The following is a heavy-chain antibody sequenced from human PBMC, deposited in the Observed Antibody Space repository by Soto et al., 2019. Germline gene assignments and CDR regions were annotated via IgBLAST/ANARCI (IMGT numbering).Heavy chain of an antibody. CDR3: AREMSPDDYGDYVVLNDAFDI. Sequence: ASVKVSCKASGYTFTSYGISWVRQAPGQGLEWMGWISAYNGNTNYAQKLQGRVTMTTDTSTSTAYMELRSLRSDDTAVYYCAREMSPDDYGDYVVLNDAFDIWGQGTMVTVSS. CDR2: ISAYNGNT. CDR1: GYTFTSYG. D-gene: IGHD4-17*01. J-gene: IGHJ3*02. V-gene: IGHV1-18*01.